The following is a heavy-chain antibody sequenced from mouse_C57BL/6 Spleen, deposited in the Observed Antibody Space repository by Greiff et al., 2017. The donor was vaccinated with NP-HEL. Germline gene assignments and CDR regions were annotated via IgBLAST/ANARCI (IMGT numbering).Heavy chain of an antibody. D-gene: IGHD5-1*01. J-gene: IGHJ2*01. CDR3: AREGSNYFDY. Sequence: EVQRVESEGGLVQPGSSMKLSCTASGFTFSDYYMAWVRQVPEKGLEWVANINYDGSSTYYLDSLKSRFIISRDNAKNILYLQMSSLKSEDTATYYCAREGSNYFDYWGQGTTLTVSS. CDR1: GFTFSDYY. CDR2: INYDGSST. V-gene: IGHV5-16*01.